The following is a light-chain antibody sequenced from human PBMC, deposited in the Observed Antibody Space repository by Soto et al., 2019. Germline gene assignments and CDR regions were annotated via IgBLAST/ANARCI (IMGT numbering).Light chain of an antibody. J-gene: IGLJ1*01. CDR3: RSYTSSSTHV. Sequence: QSALTQPASVSGSPGQSITISCTGTSSDVGAYNFVSWYQQHLGKVPKLMIFDVSSRPSGVSDRFSGSKSGNTASLTISGLQAEDEGDYYCRSYTSSSTHVFGSGTKLTVL. V-gene: IGLV2-14*03. CDR2: DVS. CDR1: SSDVGAYNF.